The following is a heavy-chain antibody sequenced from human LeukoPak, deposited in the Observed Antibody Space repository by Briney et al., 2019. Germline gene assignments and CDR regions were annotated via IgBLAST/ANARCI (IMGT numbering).Heavy chain of an antibody. J-gene: IGHJ6*03. D-gene: IGHD6-19*01. CDR3: AREMYDGGWYLLYDYYYYYMDV. Sequence: KPSETLSLTCAVYGGSFSNYYWSWIRQSPGKGLEWIGEINHSGSTNYNPSLKSRVTISVDTSKNQFSLKLSSVTAADTAVYYCAREMYDGGWYLLYDYYYYYMDVWGKGTTVTVSS. CDR1: GGSFSNYY. V-gene: IGHV4-34*01. CDR2: INHSGST.